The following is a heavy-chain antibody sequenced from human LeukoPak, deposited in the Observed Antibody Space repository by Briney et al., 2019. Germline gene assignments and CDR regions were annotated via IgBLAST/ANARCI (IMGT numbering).Heavy chain of an antibody. CDR3: ARDRSIASDY. V-gene: IGHV3-30-3*01. CDR2: ISYDGSNE. CDR1: GFTFSSYS. J-gene: IGHJ4*02. D-gene: IGHD6-6*01. Sequence: PGRSLRLSCAASGFTFSSYSMHWVRQAPGKGLEWVAVISYDGSNEYYADSVKGRFTISRDNSKNTLYLQMNSLRAEDTAVYYCARDRSIASDYWGQGTLVTVSS.